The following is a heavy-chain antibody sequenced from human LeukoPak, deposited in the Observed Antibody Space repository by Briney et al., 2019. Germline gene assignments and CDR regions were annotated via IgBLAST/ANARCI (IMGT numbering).Heavy chain of an antibody. J-gene: IGHJ6*02. CDR1: GYTFTSYG. Sequence: ASVRVSRKASGYTFTSYGINWVRQATGQGLEWMGWMNPNSGNTGYAQKFQGRVTMTRNTSISTAYMELSSLRSEDTAVYYCARAPPYDILTGYSPPYGMDVWGQGTTVTVSS. V-gene: IGHV1-8*02. CDR2: MNPNSGNT. CDR3: ARAPPYDILTGYSPPYGMDV. D-gene: IGHD3-9*01.